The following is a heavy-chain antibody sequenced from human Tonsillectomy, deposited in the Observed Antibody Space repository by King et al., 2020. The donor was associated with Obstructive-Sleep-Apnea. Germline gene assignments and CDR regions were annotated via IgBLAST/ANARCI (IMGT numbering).Heavy chain of an antibody. J-gene: IGHJ1*01. CDR2: IYWDDDK. Sequence: ITFKESGPTLVKPTQTLTLTCTFSGFSLSTSGVGVGWIRQPPGKALEWLALIYWDDDKRYSPSLKSRLTITKATSKNHVVLTMTNMDPVDTATYYCAHSSHVVTLRVYFQHWGQGTLVTVSS. D-gene: IGHD4-23*01. CDR3: AHSSHVVTLRVYFQH. V-gene: IGHV2-5*02. CDR1: GFSLSTSGVG.